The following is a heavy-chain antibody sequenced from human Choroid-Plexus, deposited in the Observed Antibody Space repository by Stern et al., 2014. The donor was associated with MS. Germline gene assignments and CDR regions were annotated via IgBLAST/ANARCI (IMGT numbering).Heavy chain of an antibody. CDR2: VSYDGSNK. CDR1: GFTFGSCA. V-gene: IGHV3-30*18. Sequence: QLVQSGGGVVQPGRPLRLSCVASGFTFGSCAMHWVRRAPGKGLEWVAGVSYDGSNKYYADSVKGRFPISRDNSQNTLYMQMSSLRPEDTAVYYCAKDRQYLTYFFDHWGQGSLVTVSS. J-gene: IGHJ5*02. CDR3: AKDRQYLTYFFDH. D-gene: IGHD2/OR15-2a*01.